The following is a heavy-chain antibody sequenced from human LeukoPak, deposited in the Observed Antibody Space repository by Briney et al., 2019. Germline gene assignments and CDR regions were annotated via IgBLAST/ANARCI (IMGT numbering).Heavy chain of an antibody. CDR2: IYYSGST. V-gene: IGHV4-59*06. J-gene: IGHJ4*02. CDR1: GGSISSYY. CDR3: ARQQQLALDY. Sequence: PSETLSLTCTVSGGSISSYYWNWIRQPPGKGLEWIGYIYYSGSTYYNPSLKSRVTISVDTSKNQFSLKLSSVTAADTAVYYCARQQQLALDYWGQGTLVTVSS. D-gene: IGHD6-13*01.